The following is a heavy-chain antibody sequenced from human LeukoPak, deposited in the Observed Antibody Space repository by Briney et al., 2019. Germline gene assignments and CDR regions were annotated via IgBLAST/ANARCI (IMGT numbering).Heavy chain of an antibody. CDR3: ARGEDTVTNFQH. J-gene: IGHJ1*01. V-gene: IGHV1-58*01. CDR1: GFTFTSSA. D-gene: IGHD4-17*01. CDR2: IVVGSGNT. Sequence: ASVKVSCKASGFTFTSSAVQWVRQARGQRLEWIGWIVVGSGNTNYAQKFQERVTITRDMSTSTAYMELSSLRSEDTAVYYCARGEDTVTNFQHWGQGTLVTVSS.